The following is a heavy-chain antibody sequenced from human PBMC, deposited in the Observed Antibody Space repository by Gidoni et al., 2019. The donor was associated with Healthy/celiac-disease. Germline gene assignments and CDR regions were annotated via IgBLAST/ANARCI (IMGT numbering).Heavy chain of an antibody. CDR2: IRGRGGNT. Sequence: EVQLLESGGGLVQPGGSLRLSCAASGFTFSSYAMSWVRQAPGKGLEWVSVIRGRGGNTYYADSVKGRFTISRDNSKNTLYLQMNSLRAEDTAVYYCAKGGGSSWSNWFDPWGQGTLVTVSS. CDR1: GFTFSSYA. CDR3: AKGGGSSWSNWFDP. V-gene: IGHV3-23*01. D-gene: IGHD6-13*01. J-gene: IGHJ5*02.